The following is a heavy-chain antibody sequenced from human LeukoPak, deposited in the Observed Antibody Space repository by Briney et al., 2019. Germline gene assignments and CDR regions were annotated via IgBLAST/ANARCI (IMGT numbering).Heavy chain of an antibody. CDR3: AKGRVADPSYYFDY. Sequence: GGSLRLSCAASGFTFSSYAMSWVRQAPGKGLEWISAISGSGGSTYYADSVKGRFTISRDNSKNTLYLQMNSLRAEDTAVYYCAKGRVADPSYYFDYWGQGTLVTVSS. J-gene: IGHJ4*02. V-gene: IGHV3-23*01. CDR1: GFTFSSYA. CDR2: ISGSGGST. D-gene: IGHD6-19*01.